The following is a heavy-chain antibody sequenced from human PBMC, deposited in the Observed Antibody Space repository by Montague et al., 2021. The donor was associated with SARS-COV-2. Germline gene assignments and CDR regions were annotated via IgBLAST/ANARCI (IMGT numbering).Heavy chain of an antibody. D-gene: IGHD3-22*01. CDR2: IWTSGST. CDR1: GDSISSYL. CDR3: ARHPPGHYDRSGIYKLYWYLDV. J-gene: IGHJ2*01. Sequence: SETLSLTCTVSGDSISSYLWNWVRQPAGKGLEWIGRIWTSGSTNYNPSLKSRVTVSVDTSKNQFSLSLNSVTAADTAVYYCARHPPGHYDRSGIYKLYWYLDVWGRGTLVTVSS. V-gene: IGHV4-4*07.